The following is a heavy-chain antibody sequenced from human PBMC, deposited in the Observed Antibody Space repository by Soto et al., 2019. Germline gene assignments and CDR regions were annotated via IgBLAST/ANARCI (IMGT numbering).Heavy chain of an antibody. V-gene: IGHV4-39*01. Sequence: PSETLSLTCAVSGGSMSSSSYYWGWIRQPPGEGLEWIGSIYYSGRTYYNPSLKSRLTISVDTSKNQISLKLSSVTAADTAVYFCARVPSPFDFYYAMDVWGQGTTVTVSS. D-gene: IGHD3-16*01. CDR2: IYYSGRT. CDR3: ARVPSPFDFYYAMDV. CDR1: GGSMSSSSYY. J-gene: IGHJ6*02.